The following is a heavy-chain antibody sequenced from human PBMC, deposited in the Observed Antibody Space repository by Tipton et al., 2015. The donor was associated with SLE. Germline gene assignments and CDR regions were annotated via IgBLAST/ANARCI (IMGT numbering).Heavy chain of an antibody. D-gene: IGHD6-19*01. CDR1: GGSISSHY. CDR2: IYTSGST. CDR3: AGVGSGWYRYFQH. V-gene: IGHV4-4*07. Sequence: TLSLTCTVSGGSISSHYWSWIRQPAGKGLEWIGRIYTSGSTNYNPSLKSRVTMSVDTSKNQFSLKLSSVTAADTAVYYCAGVGSGWYRYFQHWGQGSLVTVSS. J-gene: IGHJ1*01.